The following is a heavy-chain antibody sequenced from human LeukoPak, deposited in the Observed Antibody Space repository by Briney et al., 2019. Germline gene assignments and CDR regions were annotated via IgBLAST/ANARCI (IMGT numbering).Heavy chain of an antibody. CDR1: GGSISNYY. V-gene: IGHV4-59*01. Sequence: TSETPSLTCTVSGGSISNYYWSWIRQPPGKGLEWIGYIFYSGSTNYNPSLKSRVTISVDTSKNQFSLKVNSVTAADTAVYYCARGRRVAATGPDAYFFDYWGQGTLVTVSS. CDR3: ARGRRVAATGPDAYFFDY. J-gene: IGHJ4*02. D-gene: IGHD6-25*01. CDR2: IFYSGST.